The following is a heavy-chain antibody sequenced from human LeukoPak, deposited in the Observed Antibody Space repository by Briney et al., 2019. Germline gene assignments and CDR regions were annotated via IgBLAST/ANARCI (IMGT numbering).Heavy chain of an antibody. CDR3: ANEEVPNDY. CDR1: GFTFSTYW. CDR2: IDIGGDTT. Sequence: GGSLRLSCAGSGFTFSTYWMVWVRQAPGKGLEWVSAIDIGGDTTFYADSVQGRFIISRDNSKNTVYLQMNSLRVEDTAVYYCANEEVPNDYWGQGTLVTVSS. V-gene: IGHV3-23*01. J-gene: IGHJ4*02. D-gene: IGHD4/OR15-4a*01.